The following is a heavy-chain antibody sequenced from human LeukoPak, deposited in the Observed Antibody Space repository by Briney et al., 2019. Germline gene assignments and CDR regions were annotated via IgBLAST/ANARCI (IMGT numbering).Heavy chain of an antibody. Sequence: ASVKVSCKASGYTFTSYDINWVRQATGQGLEWMGWMNPNSGNTGYAQKFQGRVTMTRNTSISTAYMELSSLRSEDTAVYYCARGRGKRYCSSTSCYGGGFRAWFDPWGQGTLVTVSS. CDR2: MNPNSGNT. CDR3: ARGRGKRYCSSTSCYGGGFRAWFDP. V-gene: IGHV1-8*01. D-gene: IGHD2-2*01. CDR1: GYTFTSYD. J-gene: IGHJ5*02.